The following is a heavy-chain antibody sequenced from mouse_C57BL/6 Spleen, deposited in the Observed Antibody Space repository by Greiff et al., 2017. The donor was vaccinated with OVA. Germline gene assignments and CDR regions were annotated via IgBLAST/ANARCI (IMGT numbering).Heavy chain of an antibody. CDR3: ARGFPLFDY. CDR2: INYDGSST. J-gene: IGHJ2*01. V-gene: IGHV5-16*01. Sequence: EVMLVESEGGLVQPGSSMKLSCTASGFTFSDYYMAWVRQVPEKGLEWVANINYDGSSTYYLDSLKSRFIISRDNAKNILYLQMSSLKSEDTATXYCARGFPLFDYWGQGTTLTVSS. CDR1: GFTFSDYY. D-gene: IGHD3-1*01.